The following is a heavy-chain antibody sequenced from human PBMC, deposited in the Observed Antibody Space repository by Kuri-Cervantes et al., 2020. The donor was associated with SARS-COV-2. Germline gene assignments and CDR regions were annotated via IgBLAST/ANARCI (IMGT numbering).Heavy chain of an antibody. CDR3: ARGSSSWPKHSFDY. Sequence: SETLSLTCTVSGGSISSYYWSWIRQPPGKGLEWIGYIYYSGSTNYNPPLKSRVTISVDTSKNQFSLKLSSVTAADTAVYYCARGSSSWPKHSFDYWGQGTLVTVSS. D-gene: IGHD6-13*01. CDR1: GGSISSYY. V-gene: IGHV4-59*01. J-gene: IGHJ4*02. CDR2: IYYSGST.